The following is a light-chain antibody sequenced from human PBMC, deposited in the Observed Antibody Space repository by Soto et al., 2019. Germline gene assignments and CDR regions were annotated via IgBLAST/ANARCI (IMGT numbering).Light chain of an antibody. CDR2: GAS. CDR1: QSVSSNY. CDR3: QQNLSSRT. Sequence: EIVLTQSPGTLSLSPGERATLSCRASQSVSSNYLAWYQQKPGQAPSLLIYGASTRATGIPARFSGSGSGTHFTLTVSRLEPEEFAIYNCQQNLSSRTFGQGTKVE. V-gene: IGKV3-20*01. J-gene: IGKJ1*01.